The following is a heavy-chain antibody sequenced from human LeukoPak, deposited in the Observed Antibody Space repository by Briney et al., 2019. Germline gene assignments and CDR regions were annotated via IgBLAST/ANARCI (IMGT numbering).Heavy chain of an antibody. CDR3: ARGSDFWSGYHPRYWFDP. CDR2: IYYSGST. J-gene: IGHJ5*02. CDR1: SGSISSSTYY. D-gene: IGHD3-3*01. V-gene: IGHV4-39*01. Sequence: SETLSLTCTVSSGSISSSTYYWGWIRQPPGKGLEWIGSIYYSGSTYYNPSLKSRVTISVDTSKNQFSLKLSSVTAADTGVYYCARGSDFWSGYHPRYWFDPWGQGTLVTVSS.